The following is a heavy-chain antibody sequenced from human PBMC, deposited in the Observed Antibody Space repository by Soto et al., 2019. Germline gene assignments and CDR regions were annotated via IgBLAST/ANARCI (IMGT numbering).Heavy chain of an antibody. CDR1: GFTVSSNY. J-gene: IGHJ6*02. D-gene: IGHD2-2*01. V-gene: IGHV3-53*01. CDR3: ARDCSSTSCYYGMDV. Sequence: LRLSCAASGFTVSSNYMSWVRQAPGKGLEWVSVIYSGGSTYYADSVKGRFTISRDNSKNTLYLQMNSLRAEDTAVYYCARDCSSTSCYYGMDVWGQGTTVTVSS. CDR2: IYSGGST.